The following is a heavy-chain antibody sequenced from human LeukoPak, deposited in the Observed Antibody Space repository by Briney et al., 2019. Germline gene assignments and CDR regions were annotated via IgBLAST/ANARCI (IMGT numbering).Heavy chain of an antibody. J-gene: IGHJ4*02. D-gene: IGHD3-3*01. CDR2: IYTSGST. Sequence: SXTLSLTCTVSGGSISSYYWSWIRQPAGKGLEWIGRIYTSGSTNYNPSLKRRVTISVATSKTQFSLKLSSVPAADTAVYYCASRDYDFWSGYTRWGQGTLVTVSS. CDR3: ASRDYDFWSGYTR. V-gene: IGHV4-4*07. CDR1: GGSISSYY.